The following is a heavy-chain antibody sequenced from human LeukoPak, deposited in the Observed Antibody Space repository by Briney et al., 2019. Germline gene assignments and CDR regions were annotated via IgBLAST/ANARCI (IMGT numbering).Heavy chain of an antibody. D-gene: IGHD3-22*01. CDR3: AKEVDPLDYYDSSGPDY. Sequence: GGSLRLSCAASGFTFSSYGMHWVRQAPGKGLEWVAVISYDGSNKYYADSVKGRFTISRDNSKNTLYLQMNSLRAEDSAVYYCAKEVDPLDYYDSSGPDYWGQGTLVTVSS. V-gene: IGHV3-30*18. CDR2: ISYDGSNK. CDR1: GFTFSSYG. J-gene: IGHJ4*02.